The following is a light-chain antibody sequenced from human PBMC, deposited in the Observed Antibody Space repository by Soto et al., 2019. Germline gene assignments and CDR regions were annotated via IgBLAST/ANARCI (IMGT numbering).Light chain of an antibody. J-gene: IGKJ1*01. CDR1: QSINSW. CDR2: DAS. V-gene: IGKV1-5*01. Sequence: DIQMTQSPSTLSASRGDRVTITCRASQSINSWLAWYQLKPGKAPKLLIDDASSLQSGVTSRFSGSESGTEFTLTICGLQRDYFAAYYCQLYHNYPWTFGQGTNVEI. CDR3: QLYHNYPWT.